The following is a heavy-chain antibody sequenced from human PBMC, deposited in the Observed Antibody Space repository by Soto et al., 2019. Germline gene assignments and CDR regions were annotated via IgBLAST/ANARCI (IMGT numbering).Heavy chain of an antibody. CDR1: GFTFSTYA. CDR3: AHPRGYGVFDAYDI. J-gene: IGHJ3*02. Sequence: EVQLVESGGGLVQPGGSLRLSCAASGFTFSTYAMSWVRQAPGKGPEWVSAISNTGGITYSADSVQGRFTISRDNSMNTLFLQMNSLRIEDTAVYYCAHPRGYGVFDAYDIWGQGTMVTVSS. D-gene: IGHD4-17*01. V-gene: IGHV3-23*04. CDR2: ISNTGGIT.